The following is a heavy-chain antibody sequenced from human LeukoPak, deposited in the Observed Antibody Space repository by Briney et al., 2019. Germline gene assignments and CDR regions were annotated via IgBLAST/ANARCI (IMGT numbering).Heavy chain of an antibody. Sequence: SVKVSCKASGGTFSSYAISWVRQAPGQGLEWMGGIIPIFGTANYAQKFQGRVTITTDESTSTAYMELSSLRSEDTALYYCARDGSWGDYSFYFYIDVWGKGTTVTVSS. D-gene: IGHD3-16*01. J-gene: IGHJ6*03. V-gene: IGHV1-69*05. CDR2: IIPIFGTA. CDR3: ARDGSWGDYSFYFYIDV. CDR1: GGTFSSYA.